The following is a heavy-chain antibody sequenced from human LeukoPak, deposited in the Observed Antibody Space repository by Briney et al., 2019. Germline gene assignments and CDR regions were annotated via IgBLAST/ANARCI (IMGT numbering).Heavy chain of an antibody. Sequence: SQTLSLTCTVSGGSISSGSYYWGWIRQPPGKGLEWIGYIYYSGSTNYNPSLKSRVTISVDTSKNQFSLKLSSVTAADTAVYYCARDAYGDYVQLDYWGQGTLVTVSS. CDR2: IYYSGST. J-gene: IGHJ4*02. V-gene: IGHV4-61*01. D-gene: IGHD4-17*01. CDR3: ARDAYGDYVQLDY. CDR1: GGSISSGSYY.